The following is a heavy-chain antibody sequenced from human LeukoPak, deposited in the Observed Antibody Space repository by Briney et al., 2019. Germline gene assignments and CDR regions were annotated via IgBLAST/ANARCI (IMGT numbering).Heavy chain of an antibody. CDR2: INPSGGST. J-gene: IGHJ4*02. D-gene: IGHD6-6*01. CDR3: AAFSSSSVGFDY. CDR1: GYTFASYY. Sequence: ASVKVSCKASGYTFASYYMHWVRQAPGQGLEWMGIINPSGGSTSYAQKFQGRVTMTRDTSTSTVYMELSSLRSEDTAVYYCAAFSSSSVGFDYWGQGTLVTVSS. V-gene: IGHV1-46*01.